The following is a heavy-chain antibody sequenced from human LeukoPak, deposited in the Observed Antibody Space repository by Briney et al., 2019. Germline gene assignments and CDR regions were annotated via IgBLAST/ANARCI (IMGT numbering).Heavy chain of an antibody. V-gene: IGHV3-30*18. Sequence: GGSLRLSCAASGFTLSRHGMHWVRQAPGRGLEWLAVVSDNGGLKYYSDSVKGRFTVSRDNSKNTLYLQMKSLRAEDTAVYYCAKGGGYEAQYYYYYLDVWGKGTTVTISS. D-gene: IGHD5-12*01. CDR3: AKGGGYEAQYYYYYLDV. CDR1: GFTLSRHG. CDR2: VSDNGGLK. J-gene: IGHJ6*03.